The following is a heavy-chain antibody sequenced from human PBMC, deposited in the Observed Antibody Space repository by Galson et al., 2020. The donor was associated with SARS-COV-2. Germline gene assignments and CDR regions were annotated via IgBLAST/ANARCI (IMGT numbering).Heavy chain of an antibody. CDR2: ISSDDGSNK. D-gene: IGHD3-10*01. Sequence: GGSLRLSCEASSFRFSDFAMHWVRQAPGKGLEWVALISSDDGSNKYYADSVKDRFTISRDNSKNTLYLQMNSLRAEDTAVYHCAKGVWFEEILSPFDSWGQGTLVTVST. CDR1: SFRFSDFA. CDR3: AKGVWFEEILSPFDS. J-gene: IGHJ4*02. V-gene: IGHV3-30*04.